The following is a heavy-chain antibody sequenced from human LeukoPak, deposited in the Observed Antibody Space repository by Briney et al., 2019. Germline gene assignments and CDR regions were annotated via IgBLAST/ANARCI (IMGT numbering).Heavy chain of an antibody. D-gene: IGHD5-18*01. CDR1: GFTFSSYA. CDR2: ISGSGGST. V-gene: IGHV3-23*01. J-gene: IGHJ4*02. Sequence: PGGSLRLSCAASGFTFSSYAMNWVRQAPGKGLEWVSAISGSGGSTYYADSVKGRFTISRDNSKNTLYLQMSSLKTEDTAVYYCTRVDTTMIQYYLDYWGQGTLVTVSS. CDR3: TRVDTTMIQYYLDY.